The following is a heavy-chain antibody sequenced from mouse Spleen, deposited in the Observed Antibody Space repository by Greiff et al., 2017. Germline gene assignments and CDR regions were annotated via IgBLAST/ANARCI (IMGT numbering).Heavy chain of an antibody. V-gene: IGHV5-16*01. CDR3: AREGDGSYGY. D-gene: IGHD1-1*02. J-gene: IGHJ2*01. Sequence: EVQRVESEGGLVQPGSSMKLSCTASGFTFSDYYMAWVRQVPEKGLEWVANINYDGSSTYYLDSLKSRFIISRDNAKNILYLQMSSLKSEDTATYYCAREGDGSYGYWGQGTTLTVSS. CDR1: GFTFSDYY. CDR2: INYDGSST.